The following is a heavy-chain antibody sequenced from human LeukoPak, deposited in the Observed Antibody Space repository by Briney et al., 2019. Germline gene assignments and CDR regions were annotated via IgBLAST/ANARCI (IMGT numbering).Heavy chain of an antibody. V-gene: IGHV3-7*01. CDR2: IKQDGSEK. Sequence: TGGSLRLSCAASGFTFSSYWISWVRQAPGKGLEWVANIKQDGSEKYYVDSVKGRFTISRDNAKNSLYMQMNSLRAEDTAVYYCARIVVVVDATWFEPWGQGTLVTVSS. D-gene: IGHD2-15*01. J-gene: IGHJ5*02. CDR3: ARIVVVVDATWFEP. CDR1: GFTFSSYW.